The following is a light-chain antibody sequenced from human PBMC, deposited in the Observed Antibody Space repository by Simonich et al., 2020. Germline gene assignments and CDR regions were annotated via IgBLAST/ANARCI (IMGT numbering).Light chain of an antibody. J-gene: IGLJ2*01. CDR2: EDN. V-gene: IGLV6-57*03. CDR1: SGSIASNY. Sequence: NFMLTQPHSVSESPGKTVTISCTRSSGSIASNYVQWYQQRPGSAPTTGIYEDNQRPSGGPVRFSGSIDSSSNSASLTISGLKTEDEADYYCQSYDSSNHVVFGGGTKLTVL. CDR3: QSYDSSNHVV.